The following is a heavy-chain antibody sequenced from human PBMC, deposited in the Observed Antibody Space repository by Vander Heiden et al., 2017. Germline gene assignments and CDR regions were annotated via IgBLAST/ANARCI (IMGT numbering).Heavy chain of an antibody. V-gene: IGHV3-74*01. CDR2: MNEDGSTT. Sequence: EVQLVESGGGLVQPGGSLRLSCAAYGFTFSRYWMHWVRQVPGKGLVWVSRMNEDGSTTNYADSVKGRFTISRDNAKNMLYLQMNSLRAEDTAVYYCARDVGGGSSYWGQGTLVTVSS. CDR3: ARDVGGGSSY. J-gene: IGHJ4*02. CDR1: GFTFSRYW. D-gene: IGHD2-15*01.